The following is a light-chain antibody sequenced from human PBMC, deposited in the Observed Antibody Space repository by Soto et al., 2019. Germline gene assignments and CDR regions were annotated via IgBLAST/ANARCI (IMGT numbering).Light chain of an antibody. Sequence: QAVVTQSPSASASLGASVKLTCTLSGGHNTYAIAWHQQRPEKGPRYLMKLNSDGSHTKGDGIPDRFSGSSSGAERYLTISSLQSEDEADYYCQTWGTGIRVFGGGTKVTVL. CDR1: GGHNTYA. CDR2: LNSDGSH. V-gene: IGLV4-69*01. J-gene: IGLJ3*02. CDR3: QTWGTGIRV.